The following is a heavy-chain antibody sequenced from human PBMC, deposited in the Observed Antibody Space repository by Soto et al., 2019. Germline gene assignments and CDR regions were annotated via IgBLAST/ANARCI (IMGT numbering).Heavy chain of an antibody. D-gene: IGHD5-12*01. CDR2: IGGRGNSA. J-gene: IGHJ3*01. V-gene: IGHV3-23*01. CDR1: GFIFTNYA. Sequence: LRLSCAASGFIFTNYAMNWVRQAPGKGLEWVSVIGGRGNSAYYADSVQGRFTISRDNSKNTLSLQMSSLTADDTAIYYCVREGRGSFDFWGRGTMVPVSS. CDR3: VREGRGSFDF.